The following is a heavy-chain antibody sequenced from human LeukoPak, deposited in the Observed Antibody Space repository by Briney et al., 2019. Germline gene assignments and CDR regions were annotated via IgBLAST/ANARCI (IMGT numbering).Heavy chain of an antibody. CDR3: ARDGLDYYDSSGYSSAFDI. Sequence: GGSLRLSCAASGFTFSSYGMHWVRQAPGKGLEWVAVIWYDGSNKYYADSVKGRFTISRDNSKNTLYLQMNSLRAEDTAAYYCARDGLDYYDSSGYSSAFDIWGQGTMVTVSS. CDR1: GFTFSSYG. V-gene: IGHV3-33*01. J-gene: IGHJ3*02. D-gene: IGHD3-22*01. CDR2: IWYDGSNK.